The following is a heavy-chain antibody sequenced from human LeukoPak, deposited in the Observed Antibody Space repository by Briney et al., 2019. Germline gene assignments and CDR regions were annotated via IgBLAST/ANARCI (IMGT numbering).Heavy chain of an antibody. V-gene: IGHV3-9*01. CDR1: GFTFDDYA. D-gene: IGHD1-26*01. Sequence: PGGSLRLSCAASGFTFDDYAMHWVRQAPGKVLEWVSGITWNSDTKAYADSVKGRFTISRDNAKNSLYLQMNSLRAEDTALYYCAKGYSGSHYGYFDFWGQGTLVTVSS. CDR2: ITWNSDTK. J-gene: IGHJ4*02. CDR3: AKGYSGSHYGYFDF.